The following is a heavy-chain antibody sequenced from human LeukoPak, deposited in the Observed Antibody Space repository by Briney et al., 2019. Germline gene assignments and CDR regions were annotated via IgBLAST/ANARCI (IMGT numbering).Heavy chain of an antibody. CDR2: IIPIFGTA. CDR3: ARDYCSGGSCYGGAFDI. D-gene: IGHD2-15*01. CDR1: GGTFSSYA. Sequence: ASVKVSCKASGGTFSSYAISWVRQAPGQGLEWMGGIIPIFGTANYAQKFQGRVTITADKSTSTAYMELSSLRSEDTAVYYCARDYCSGGSCYGGAFDIWGQGTMVTVSS. J-gene: IGHJ3*02. V-gene: IGHV1-69*06.